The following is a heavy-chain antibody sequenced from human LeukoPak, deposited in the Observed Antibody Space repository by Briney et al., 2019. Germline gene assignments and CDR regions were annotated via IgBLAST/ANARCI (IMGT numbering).Heavy chain of an antibody. CDR2: TNWNAGST. D-gene: IGHD2-21*02. CDR3: ARELTTGIGYYYMVA. Sequence: GGSLRRSCAAAGFTFDDYGMSWVGHGPGKGLEGGSGTNWNAGSTGYADSVKGRFTISRDNAKKSLYLQMNSLRAEDTALYYCARELTTGIGYYYMVAWGKGNTVTVSS. CDR1: GFTFDDYG. J-gene: IGHJ6*03. V-gene: IGHV3-20*04.